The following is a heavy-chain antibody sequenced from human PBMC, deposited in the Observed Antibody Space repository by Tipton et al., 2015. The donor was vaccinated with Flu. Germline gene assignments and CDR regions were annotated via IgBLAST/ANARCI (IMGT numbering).Heavy chain of an antibody. Sequence: QVQLVQSGAEVKKPGASVKVSCKASGYTFTSYDINWVRQATGQGLEWMGWMNPNSGNTGYVQKFQGRITMTRKTSISTAYMELSSLRSEDTAVYYCARAAYCGGGFCSGLDFDNWFDPWGQGTLVTVSS. CDR2: MNPNSGNT. CDR3: ARAAYCGGGFCSGLDFDNWFDP. D-gene: IGHD2-21*01. J-gene: IGHJ5*02. V-gene: IGHV1-8*01. CDR1: GYTFTSYD.